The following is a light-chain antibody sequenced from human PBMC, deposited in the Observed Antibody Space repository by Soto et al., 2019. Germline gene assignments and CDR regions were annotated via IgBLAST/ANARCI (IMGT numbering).Light chain of an antibody. CDR2: EGS. CDR3: CSFASSTTFYV. J-gene: IGLJ1*01. CDR1: SSDVGSSDL. Sequence: QSVLTQPASVSGSPGQSITISCTGTSSDVGSSDLVSWYQQHPGKAPKLIIFEGSRRPSGVSGRFSGSKSGNTASLTISGLQAEDDSDYYCCSFASSTTFYVFGTGTKVTVL. V-gene: IGLV2-23*01.